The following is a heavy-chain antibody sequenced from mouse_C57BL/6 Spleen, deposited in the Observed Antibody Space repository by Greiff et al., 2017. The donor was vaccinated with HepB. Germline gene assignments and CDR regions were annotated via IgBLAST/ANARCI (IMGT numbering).Heavy chain of an antibody. CDR2: IHPNSGST. CDR1: GYTFTSYW. CDR3: ARGDTTEDYAMDY. D-gene: IGHD1-1*01. Sequence: QVQLQQPGAELVKPGASVNLSCKASGYTFTSYWMHGVKRRPGQGLEWIGMIHPNSGSTNYNEKFKSKATLTVDKSSSTAYMQLSSLTSEDSAVYYCARGDTTEDYAMDYWGQGTSVTVSS. J-gene: IGHJ4*01. V-gene: IGHV1-64*01.